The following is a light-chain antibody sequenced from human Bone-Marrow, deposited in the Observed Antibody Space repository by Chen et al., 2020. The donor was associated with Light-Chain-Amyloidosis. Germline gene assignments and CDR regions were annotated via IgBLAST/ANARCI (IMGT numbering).Light chain of an antibody. J-gene: IGLJ3*02. V-gene: IGLV3-21*02. CDR2: DDS. CDR3: QVWGRSSDRPV. CDR1: NIGSTS. Sequence: SYVLTQPSSVSVAPGQTATIACGGNNIGSTSVHWYQQTPGQAPLLVVYDDSDRPSGIPERLSGSDSGNTATLTISRVEAGDEAAYCCQVWGRSSDRPVFGGGTKLTVL.